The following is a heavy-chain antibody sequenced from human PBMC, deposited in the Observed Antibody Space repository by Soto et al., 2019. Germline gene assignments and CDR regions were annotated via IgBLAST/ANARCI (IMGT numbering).Heavy chain of an antibody. Sequence: GESLKISCKGSGYDFTTYWIGWVRQMPGKGLEWMGIIYPGDSDTRYSPSFQGQVTISADSSVTTAYLQWSSLKDSDTALYYCARQQSDFLPGYYRYYGMYVWGQGTTFTVSS. D-gene: IGHD3-9*01. V-gene: IGHV5-51*01. CDR1: GYDFTTYW. CDR3: ARQQSDFLPGYYRYYGMYV. J-gene: IGHJ6*02. CDR2: IYPGDSDT.